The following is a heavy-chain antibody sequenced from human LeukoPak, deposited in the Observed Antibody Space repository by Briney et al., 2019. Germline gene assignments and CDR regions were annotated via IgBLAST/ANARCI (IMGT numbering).Heavy chain of an antibody. Sequence: GGSLRLSCAASGFTFSDYYTSWIRQAPGKGLEWVSYISSSSSYTNYADSVKGRFTISRDSAKNSLYLQMNSLRAEDTAVYYCAREDYYGSGSPPDYWGQGTLVTVSS. CDR3: AREDYYGSGSPPDY. V-gene: IGHV3-11*05. D-gene: IGHD3-10*01. J-gene: IGHJ4*02. CDR1: GFTFSDYY. CDR2: ISSSSSYT.